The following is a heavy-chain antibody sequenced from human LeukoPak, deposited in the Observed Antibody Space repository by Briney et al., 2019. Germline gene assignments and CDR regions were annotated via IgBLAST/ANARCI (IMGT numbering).Heavy chain of an antibody. D-gene: IGHD1-1*01. V-gene: IGHV4-39*01. Sequence: TSETLSLTCTVSGGSISSSSYYWGWIRQPPGKGLEWIGSIYYSGSTYYNPSLESRVTISVDTSKNQFSLKLSSVTAADTAVYYCARLVESSWFDPWGQGTLVTVSS. CDR3: ARLVESSWFDP. CDR2: IYYSGST. CDR1: GGSISSSSYY. J-gene: IGHJ5*02.